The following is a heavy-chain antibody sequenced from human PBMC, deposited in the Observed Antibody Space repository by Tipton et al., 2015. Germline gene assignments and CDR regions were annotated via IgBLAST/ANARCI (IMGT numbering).Heavy chain of an antibody. Sequence: SLRLSCTASGFNFSTFVMSWVRQAPGKGLEWVANIKQDAGEKTYVDSVRGRFTISRDNGKNSLYLQMNSLRAEDTAVYYCARARGVIVLSAPGAFDIWGQGTMVAVSS. J-gene: IGHJ3*02. D-gene: IGHD3-10*01. CDR1: GFNFSTFV. V-gene: IGHV3-7*05. CDR3: ARARGVIVLSAPGAFDI. CDR2: IKQDAGEK.